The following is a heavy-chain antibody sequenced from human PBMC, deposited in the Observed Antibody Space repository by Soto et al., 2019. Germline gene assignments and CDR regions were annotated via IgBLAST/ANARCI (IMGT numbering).Heavy chain of an antibody. CDR3: AKDMTPMIVVVGDAFDI. V-gene: IGHV3-23*01. Sequence: GESLKISCAASGFTFSSYAMSWVRQAPGKGLEWVSAISGSGGSTYYADSVKGRFTISRDNSKNTLYLQMNSLRAEDTAVYYCAKDMTPMIVVVGDAFDIWGQGTMVTVS. D-gene: IGHD3-22*01. J-gene: IGHJ3*02. CDR1: GFTFSSYA. CDR2: ISGSGGST.